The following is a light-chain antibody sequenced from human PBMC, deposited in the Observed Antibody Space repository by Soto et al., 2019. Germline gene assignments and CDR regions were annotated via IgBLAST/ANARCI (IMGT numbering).Light chain of an antibody. CDR2: DVK. CDR1: SSDIGGYNY. Sequence: QSVLTQPASVSGSPGQSITISCTGTSSDIGGYNYVSWYQQHPGKAPKLMIYDVKNRPSGVSNRFSGSKSGNTASLSISGRQAEDEADYYCSSYTSSSSLVVFGGGTKLTVL. J-gene: IGLJ2*01. CDR3: SSYTSSSSLVV. V-gene: IGLV2-14*01.